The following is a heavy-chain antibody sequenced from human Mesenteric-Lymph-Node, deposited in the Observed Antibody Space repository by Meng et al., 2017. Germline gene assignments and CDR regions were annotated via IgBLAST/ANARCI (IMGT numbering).Heavy chain of an antibody. V-gene: IGHV1-2*06. CDR2: INPNSGGT. J-gene: IGHJ3*02. CDR3: ARGQGNFTYYYDSSCYYRKKPDAFEI. CDR1: GYTFTGYY. D-gene: IGHD3-22*01. Sequence: ASVKVSCKASGYTFTGYYMHWVRQAPGQGLEWMGRINPNSGGTNYAQKFQGRVTMTRDTSISTAYMELSRLRSDDTAVYYCARGQGNFTYYYDSSCYYRKKPDAFEIWGQGTMVTVSS.